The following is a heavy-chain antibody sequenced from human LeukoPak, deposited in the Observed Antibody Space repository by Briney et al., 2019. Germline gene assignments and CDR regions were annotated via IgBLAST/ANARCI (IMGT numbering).Heavy chain of an antibody. J-gene: IGHJ5*01. Sequence: ASVKVSCKGAGYTFTSYGFSWVRQAPGQGLEWIGWISAYSGNKKYGQRFQDRLTMTTDASTSTSYMELRSLVSDDTAVYYCARDVGSGDGHNLDSWGHGTLVIVSS. D-gene: IGHD5-24*01. CDR3: ARDVGSGDGHNLDS. V-gene: IGHV1-18*01. CDR2: ISAYSGNK. CDR1: GYTFTSYG.